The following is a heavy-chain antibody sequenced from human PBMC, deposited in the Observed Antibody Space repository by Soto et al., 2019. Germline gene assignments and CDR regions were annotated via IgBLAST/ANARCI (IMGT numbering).Heavy chain of an antibody. CDR1: GYSFTSYW. J-gene: IGHJ6*02. CDR3: ARPSIPTGYCSSTSCKDHYYYYGMDV. D-gene: IGHD2-2*01. CDR2: IYPGDSDT. V-gene: IGHV5-51*01. Sequence: GESLKISCNGSGYSFTSYWIGWVRQMPGKGLEWMGIIYPGDSDTRYSPSFQGQVTISADKSISTAYLQWSSLKASDTAMYYCARPSIPTGYCSSTSCKDHYYYYGMDVWGQGTTVTVSS.